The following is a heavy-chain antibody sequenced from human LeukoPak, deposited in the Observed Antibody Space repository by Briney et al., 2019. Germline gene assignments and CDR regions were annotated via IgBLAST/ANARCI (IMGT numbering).Heavy chain of an antibody. CDR2: IGASGGGT. V-gene: IGHV3-23*01. D-gene: IGHD2-2*03. J-gene: IGHJ4*02. CDR3: AKDGYCSSTNCYPAPY. Sequence: GGPLRLSCAASGFTFSTYAMSWVRQAPGKGLEWVSAIGASGGGTYYADSVKGRFTISRDNFKNTLYLQLNSLRAEDTAVYYCAKDGYCSSTNCYPAPYWGQGTLVTVSS. CDR1: GFTFSTYA.